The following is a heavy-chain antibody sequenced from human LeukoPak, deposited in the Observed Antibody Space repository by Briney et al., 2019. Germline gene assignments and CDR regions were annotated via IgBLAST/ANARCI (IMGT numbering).Heavy chain of an antibody. D-gene: IGHD3-10*01. Sequence: GGSLRLSCAASGFTFSNAWVSWVRQAPGKGRGWGGRIKSKTDGGTTDYAAHEKGRFTISRDDSKNTLYLQMNSLKTEDTAVYYCTTYRLTMVRDFDYWGQGTLVTVSS. CDR3: TTYRLTMVRDFDY. J-gene: IGHJ4*02. V-gene: IGHV3-15*01. CDR2: IKSKTDGGTT. CDR1: GFTFSNAW.